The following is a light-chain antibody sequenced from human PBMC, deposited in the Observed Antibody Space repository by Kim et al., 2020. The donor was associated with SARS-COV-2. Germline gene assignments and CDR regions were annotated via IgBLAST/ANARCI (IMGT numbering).Light chain of an antibody. CDR3: SSYVGSSSPHVL. CDR1: NSDINNY. V-gene: IGLV2-8*01. CDR2: EVF. Sequence: QSALTQPPSASGSPGQSVTISCTGTNSDINNYVSWYQQHPGKAPKLVIYEVFKRPSGVPDRFSGSKSVNTASLTVSGLQAEDEADYYCSSYVGSSSPHVLFGGGTKLTVL. J-gene: IGLJ2*01.